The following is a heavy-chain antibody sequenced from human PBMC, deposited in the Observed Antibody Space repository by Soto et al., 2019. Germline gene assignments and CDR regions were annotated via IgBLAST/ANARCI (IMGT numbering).Heavy chain of an antibody. CDR3: ASHKSSSDWLDP. CDR2: MFYSGAT. D-gene: IGHD2-2*01. V-gene: IGHV4-39*01. J-gene: IGHJ5*02. Sequence: SETLSLTCTVSGASISDISYCWGWIRQPPGKGLQWIGCMFYSGATYYNPSLKNRVTLSVSTSNNEFSLKLVSVTAQDTAVYYCASHKSSSDWLDPWGQGTLVTVSS. CDR1: GASISDISYC.